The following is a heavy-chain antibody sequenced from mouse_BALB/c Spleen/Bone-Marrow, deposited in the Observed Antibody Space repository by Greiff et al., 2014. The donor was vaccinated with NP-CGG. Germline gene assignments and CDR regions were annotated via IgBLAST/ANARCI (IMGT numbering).Heavy chain of an antibody. CDR3: ARWLLPFDY. Sequence: QVQLQQSGAELARPGASVKLSCKASGYTFTSYWMQWVKQRPGQGLEWIGAIYPGDGDTRYTQKFKGKATLTADKSSSTAYMQLSSLASEDSAVYYCARWLLPFDYWGQGTPLTVSS. V-gene: IGHV1-87*01. CDR2: IYPGDGDT. CDR1: GYTFTSYW. J-gene: IGHJ2*01. D-gene: IGHD2-3*01.